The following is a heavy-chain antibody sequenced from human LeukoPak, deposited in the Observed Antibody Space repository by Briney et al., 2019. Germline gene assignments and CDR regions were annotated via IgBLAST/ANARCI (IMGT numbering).Heavy chain of an antibody. V-gene: IGHV4-34*01. CDR1: GGSFSGYY. J-gene: IGHJ4*02. D-gene: IGHD3-10*01. Sequence: SETLSLTCAVYGGSFSGYYWSWIRQPPGKGLEWIGEINHSGSTNYNPSLKSRVTISVDTSKNQFSLKLSSVTAADTAVYYCARGPPRITMVRGVKSYYFDYWGQGTLVTVSS. CDR3: ARGPPRITMVRGVKSYYFDY. CDR2: INHSGST.